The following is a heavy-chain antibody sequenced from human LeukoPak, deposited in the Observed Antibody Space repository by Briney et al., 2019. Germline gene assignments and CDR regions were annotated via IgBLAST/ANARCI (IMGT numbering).Heavy chain of an antibody. Sequence: GASVKVSCKASGYTFTSYAMQWVRQAPGQRLEWMGWINVVNANTKYSQKFQGRATITRDTSASTAYMELSSLRSEDTAVYYCARSFTGGYDRRYFDVWGRGTLVTVSS. V-gene: IGHV1-3*01. CDR2: INVVNANT. CDR1: GYTFTSYA. CDR3: ARSFTGGYDRRYFDV. J-gene: IGHJ2*01. D-gene: IGHD3-22*01.